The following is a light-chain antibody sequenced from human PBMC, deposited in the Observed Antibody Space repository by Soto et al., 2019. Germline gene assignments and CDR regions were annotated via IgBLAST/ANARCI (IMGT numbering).Light chain of an antibody. CDR2: EVS. V-gene: IGKV2D-29*01. CDR3: MHSVQFPRT. CDR1: QSLLGSDGKTY. J-gene: IGKJ4*01. Sequence: DIVMTQTPLSLSVTPGQPASISCKSSQSLLGSDGKTYLSWYLQKPGHPPQLLIFEVSNHFSGVSDRFSGSGSGTDFTLKISRVEAEDVGVYYCMHSVQFPRTFGGGTKVEIK.